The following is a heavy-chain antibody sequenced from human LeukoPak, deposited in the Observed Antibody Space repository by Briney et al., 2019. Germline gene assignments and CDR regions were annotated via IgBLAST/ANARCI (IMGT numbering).Heavy chain of an antibody. Sequence: GRSLRLSCAASGFTFSSYGMHWVRQAPGKGLEWVAVIWYDGSNKYYADSVKGRFTISRDNSKNTLYLQMNSLRAEDTAVYYCARDEWAGIAAAGSNYFDYWGQGTLVTVSS. CDR3: ARDEWAGIAAAGSNYFDY. CDR1: GFTFSSYG. CDR2: IWYDGSNK. D-gene: IGHD6-13*01. J-gene: IGHJ4*02. V-gene: IGHV3-33*01.